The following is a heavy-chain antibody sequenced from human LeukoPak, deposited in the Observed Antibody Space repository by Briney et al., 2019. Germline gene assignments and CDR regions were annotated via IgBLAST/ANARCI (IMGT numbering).Heavy chain of an antibody. J-gene: IGHJ4*02. CDR2: ISNSGGST. CDR3: AKETSSSFDY. V-gene: IGHV3-23*01. Sequence: GGSLRLSCEASGFTFSNYAMSWVRQAPGKGLEWVSGISNSGGSTYYADSVKGRFTISRDNSKNTLHLQMNSLRAEDTAVYYCAKETSSSFDYWGQGTLVTVSS. CDR1: GFTFSNYA. D-gene: IGHD6-6*01.